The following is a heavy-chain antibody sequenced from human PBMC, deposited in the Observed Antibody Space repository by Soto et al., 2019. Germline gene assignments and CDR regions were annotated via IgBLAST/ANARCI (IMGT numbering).Heavy chain of an antibody. V-gene: IGHV3-15*01. CDR3: TTDMLWLIGMDV. J-gene: IGHJ6*02. Sequence: GGSLRLSCAASGFTFSNAWMSWVRQAPGKGLEWVGRIKSKTDGGTTDYAAPVKGRFTISRDDSKNTLYLQMNSLKTEDTAVYYCTTDMLWLIGMDVWGQGTTVTVSS. CDR1: GFTFSNAW. D-gene: IGHD5-18*01. CDR2: IKSKTDGGTT.